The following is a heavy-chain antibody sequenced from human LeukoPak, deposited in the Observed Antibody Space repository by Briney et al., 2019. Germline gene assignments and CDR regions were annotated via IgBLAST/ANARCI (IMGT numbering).Heavy chain of an antibody. Sequence: GGSLRLSCAASGFTFSSYWMSWVRQAPGKGLEWVANIKQDGSEKYYVDSVKGRFTISRDNAKNSLYLQMNSLRAEDTALYYFAKDRDIAAAGPFDYWGQGTLVTVSS. CDR2: IKQDGSEK. CDR3: AKDRDIAAAGPFDY. D-gene: IGHD6-13*01. J-gene: IGHJ4*02. V-gene: IGHV3-7*03. CDR1: GFTFSSYW.